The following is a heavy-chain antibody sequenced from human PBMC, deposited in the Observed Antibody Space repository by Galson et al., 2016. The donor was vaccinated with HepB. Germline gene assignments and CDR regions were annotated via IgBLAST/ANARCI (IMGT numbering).Heavy chain of an antibody. V-gene: IGHV3-48*02. D-gene: IGHD3-9*01. CDR2: ISSSFSTT. J-gene: IGHJ4*02. Sequence: SLRLSCAASGFTFSSYSMNWVRQAPGKGLEWVSYISSSFSTTYYADSVKGRFTISRDNAKNSLFLQMNSLSDEDTAVYYCARITTVHFDWIPYFDYWGQGTLVTVSA. CDR3: ARITTVHFDWIPYFDY. CDR1: GFTFSSYS.